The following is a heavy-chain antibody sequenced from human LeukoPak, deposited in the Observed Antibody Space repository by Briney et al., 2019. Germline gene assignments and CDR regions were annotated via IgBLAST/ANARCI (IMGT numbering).Heavy chain of an antibody. CDR1: GFTFDDYG. V-gene: IGHV3-20*04. CDR2: INWNGGST. CDR3: ARGTEDYGGNSGYFQH. D-gene: IGHD4-23*01. Sequence: GESLRLSCAASGFTFDDYGMSWVRQAPGKGLEWVSGINWNGGSTGYADSVKGRFTISRDKAKNSLYLQMNSLRAEDTALYYCARGTEDYGGNSGYFQHWGQGTLVTVST. J-gene: IGHJ1*01.